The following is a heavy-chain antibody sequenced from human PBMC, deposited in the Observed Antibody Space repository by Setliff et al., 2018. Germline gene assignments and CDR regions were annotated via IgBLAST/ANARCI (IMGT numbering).Heavy chain of an antibody. CDR1: GFTVSGNY. V-gene: IGHV3-53*01. CDR3: ARGGVFGYWYFDL. CDR2: IYTGGNT. Sequence: GESLKISCAGSGFTVSGNYMHWVRQAPGKGLEWVSVIYTGGNTFYADSVKGRFTISRDNSKSTLYLQMNSLSPEDTAVYYCARGGVFGYWYFDLWGRGALVTVSS. D-gene: IGHD3-10*02. J-gene: IGHJ2*01.